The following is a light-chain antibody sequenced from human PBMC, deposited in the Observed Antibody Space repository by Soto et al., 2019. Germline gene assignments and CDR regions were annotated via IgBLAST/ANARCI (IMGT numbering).Light chain of an antibody. V-gene: IGKV3-15*01. J-gene: IGKJ1*01. CDR3: QQYNKWPRT. Sequence: EVVVTQSPATLSVSPGERATLSCRASQSVSSSYLAWYQQKPGQAPRLLIYGASTRATGIPARFSGSGSGTEFTLTISSLQSEDSAVYYCQQYNKWPRTFGQGTKVDIK. CDR1: QSVSSSY. CDR2: GAS.